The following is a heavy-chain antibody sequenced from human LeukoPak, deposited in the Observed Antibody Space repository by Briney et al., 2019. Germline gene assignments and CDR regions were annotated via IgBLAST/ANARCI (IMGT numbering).Heavy chain of an antibody. CDR1: GFTSDTYP. V-gene: IGHV3-23*01. J-gene: IGHJ4*02. CDR2: ITETGGGT. CDR3: AKTTRPLGALDH. Sequence: QPGGSLRLSCAASGFTSDTYPMNWVRQAPGKGLEWVSGITETGGGTKSADSVKGRFTISRDNSRNTVYLQMNSLRDEDTAIYYCAKTTRPLGALDHWGQGTLVTVSS. D-gene: IGHD1-26*01.